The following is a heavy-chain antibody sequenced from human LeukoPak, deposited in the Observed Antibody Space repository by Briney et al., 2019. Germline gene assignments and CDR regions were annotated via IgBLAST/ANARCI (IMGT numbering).Heavy chain of an antibody. J-gene: IGHJ4*02. D-gene: IGHD2-2*01. Sequence: SVKVSCKASGGSFSRYGFSWVRQAPGQGLEWMGGIIPIFGTANYAQKLQGRVTMTTDTSTSTAYMELRSLRSDDTAVYYRARDCSSTSCYVHIFDYWGQGTLVTVSS. CDR2: IIPIFGTA. V-gene: IGHV1-69*05. CDR1: GGSFSRYG. CDR3: ARDCSSTSCYVHIFDY.